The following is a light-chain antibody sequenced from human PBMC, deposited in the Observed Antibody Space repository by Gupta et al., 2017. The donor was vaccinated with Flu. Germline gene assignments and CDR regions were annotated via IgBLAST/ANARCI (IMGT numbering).Light chain of an antibody. V-gene: IGKV3-11*01. CDR1: QSVDSN. CDR3: QQRDNWPPPGT. J-gene: IGKJ2*02. CDR2: GAS. Sequence: EILLTQSPETLSLSPGERATLSCRASQSVDSNLAWYQQKPGQAPRLLIYGASNRATGIPARFSGSGSGTDFTLTISSLEPEDFAVYFCQQRDNWPPPGTFGQGTKLEI.